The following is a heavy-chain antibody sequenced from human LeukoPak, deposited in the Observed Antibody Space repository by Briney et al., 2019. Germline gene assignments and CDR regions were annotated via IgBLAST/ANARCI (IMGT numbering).Heavy chain of an antibody. CDR1: GGSISSSNW. D-gene: IGHD3-9*01. J-gene: IGHJ4*02. V-gene: IGHV4-4*02. CDR3: ASLPDYDILTGYSPYYFDY. CDR2: IYHSGST. Sequence: SETLSLTCAVSGGSISSSNWWSWVRQPPGKGLEWIGEIYHSGSTNYNPSLKSRVTISVDKSKNQFSLKLSSVTAADTAVYYCASLPDYDILTGYSPYYFDYWGQGTLVAVSS.